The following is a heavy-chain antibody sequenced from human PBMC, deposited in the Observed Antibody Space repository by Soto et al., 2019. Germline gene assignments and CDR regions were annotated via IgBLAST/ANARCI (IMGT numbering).Heavy chain of an antibody. CDR2: IDNGGNT. Sequence: AETLSLTCTVSGRTFNINADFWYLAWIRQPPGKGLEWIGSIDNGGNTHYNAPLKSRVIISADTSKNQFSLSLNSVTAADTAVYYCVKRSLLMAPTWGQGIQVTVPS. CDR3: VKRSLLMAPT. CDR1: GRTFNINADF. D-gene: IGHD1-26*01. J-gene: IGHJ4*02. V-gene: IGHV4-39*01.